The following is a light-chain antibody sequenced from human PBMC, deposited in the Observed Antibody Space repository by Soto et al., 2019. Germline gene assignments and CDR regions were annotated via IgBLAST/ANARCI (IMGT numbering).Light chain of an antibody. CDR3: SSYAVTNIFV. CDR1: SSDVGGFNY. J-gene: IGLJ1*01. V-gene: IGLV2-8*01. Sequence: QSALTQPPSASGSAGQSVTISCSGTSSDVGGFNYVSWYQQHPGRAPKVLIYEVNKRPSGVPDRFSGSKSGSTASLTVSGLQAEDEAEYYCSSYAVTNIFVFGTGTKLTVL. CDR2: EVN.